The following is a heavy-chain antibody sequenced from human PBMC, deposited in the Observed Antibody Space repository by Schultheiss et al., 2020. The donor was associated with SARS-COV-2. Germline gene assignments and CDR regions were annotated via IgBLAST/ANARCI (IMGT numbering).Heavy chain of an antibody. CDR3: ARSSWSNFDY. V-gene: IGHV3-48*03. CDR1: GFTFSSYE. D-gene: IGHD6-13*01. J-gene: IGHJ4*02. CDR2: ISSSGSTI. Sequence: GGSLRLSCAASGFTFSSYEMNWVRQAPGKGLEWVSYISSSGSTIYYADSVKGRFTISRDNAKNSLYLQMNSLRAEDTAVYYCARSSWSNFDYWGQGTLVTVSS.